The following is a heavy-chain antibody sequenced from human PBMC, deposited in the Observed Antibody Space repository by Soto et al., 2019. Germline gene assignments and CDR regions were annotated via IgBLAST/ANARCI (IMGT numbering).Heavy chain of an antibody. Sequence: QLQLQESGPGLVKPSETLSLTCTVSGGSISSSSYYWGWIRQPPGKGLEWIGSIYYSGSTYYNPSLKSRVTISVDTSKNQFSLKLSSVTAADTAVYYCANHGDGRVPFDYWGQGTLVTVSS. D-gene: IGHD3-10*01. V-gene: IGHV4-39*01. CDR3: ANHGDGRVPFDY. J-gene: IGHJ4*02. CDR2: IYYSGST. CDR1: GGSISSSSYY.